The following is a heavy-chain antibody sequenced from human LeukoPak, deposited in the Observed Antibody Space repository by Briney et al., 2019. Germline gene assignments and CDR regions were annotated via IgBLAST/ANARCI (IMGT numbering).Heavy chain of an antibody. Sequence: GGSLRLSCAASGLGVSDAWMSWVRQPPGKGLEWVGRIKSKTDGGTTDYAASVKGRFTISRDDSKSTLYLQMNNLKTEDTAVYNCTGPPDWGRGTLVIVSS. V-gene: IGHV3-15*01. CDR1: GLGVSDAW. CDR2: IKSKTDGGTT. CDR3: TGPPD. J-gene: IGHJ4*02.